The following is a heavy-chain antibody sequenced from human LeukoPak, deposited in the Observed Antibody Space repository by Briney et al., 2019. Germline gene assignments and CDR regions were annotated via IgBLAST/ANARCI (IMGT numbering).Heavy chain of an antibody. V-gene: IGHV1-18*01. CDR1: GYTFTSYG. Sequence: ASVKVSCKASGYTFTSYGISWVRQAPGQGLEWMGWISAYNGNTNYAQKLQGRVTMTTDTSTSTAYMELSSLRSEDTAVYYCARLMTTVTMGGLWFDPWGQGTLVTVSS. D-gene: IGHD4-11*01. CDR2: ISAYNGNT. J-gene: IGHJ5*02. CDR3: ARLMTTVTMGGLWFDP.